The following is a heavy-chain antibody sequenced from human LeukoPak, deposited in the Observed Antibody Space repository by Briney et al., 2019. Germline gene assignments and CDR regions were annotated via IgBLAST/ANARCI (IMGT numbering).Heavy chain of an antibody. CDR2: IYTSGST. V-gene: IGHV4-4*07. J-gene: IGHJ6*03. CDR1: GGSISSYY. Sequence: SETLSLTCTVSGGSISSYYWSWIRQPAGKGLEWIGRIYTSGSTNYNPSLKSRVTMSVDTSKNQFSLKLSSVTAADTAVYYCAREAVVVPAARKYHYYMDVWGKGTTVTISS. D-gene: IGHD2-2*01. CDR3: AREAVVVPAARKYHYYMDV.